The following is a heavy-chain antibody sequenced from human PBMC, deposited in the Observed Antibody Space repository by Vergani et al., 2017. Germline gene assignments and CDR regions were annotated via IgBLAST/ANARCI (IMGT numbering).Heavy chain of an antibody. J-gene: IGHJ6*02. CDR1: GFSLSTSGMR. CDR3: ARIPLSSFYGMDV. V-gene: IGHV2-70*04. Sequence: QVTLKESGPALVKPTQTLTLTCTFSGFSLSTSGMRVSWIRQPPGKALEWLARIDWDDDKFYSTSLKTRLTISKDTSKNQVVLTMTNMDPVDTATYYCARIPLSSFYGMDVWGQGTTVTVSS. CDR2: IDWDDDK.